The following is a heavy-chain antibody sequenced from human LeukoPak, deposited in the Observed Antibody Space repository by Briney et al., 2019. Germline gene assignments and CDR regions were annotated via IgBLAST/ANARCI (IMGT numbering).Heavy chain of an antibody. Sequence: ASVKVSCKASGYTFTSYAMHWVRQAPGQRLEWMGWINAGNGNTKYSQKFQGRVTITADESTSTAYMELSSLRSEDTAVYYCARDPGSTYYDILTGYPKYYFDYWGQGTLVTVSS. D-gene: IGHD3-9*01. CDR2: INAGNGNT. J-gene: IGHJ4*02. CDR3: ARDPGSTYYDILTGYPKYYFDY. CDR1: GYTFTSYA. V-gene: IGHV1-3*01.